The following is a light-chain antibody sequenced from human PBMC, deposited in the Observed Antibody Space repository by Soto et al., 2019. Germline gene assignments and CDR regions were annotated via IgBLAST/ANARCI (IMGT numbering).Light chain of an antibody. Sequence: IQMTQSPASLSASVGDRVTITCQASQDIRNYLNWYQQKPGKAPKLLIYDASNLETGVPSRFSGSGSGTDFTFTITSLQPQDIATYYCQQYDNVPITFGQGTRLEIK. CDR2: DAS. CDR3: QQYDNVPIT. CDR1: QDIRNY. J-gene: IGKJ5*01. V-gene: IGKV1-33*01.